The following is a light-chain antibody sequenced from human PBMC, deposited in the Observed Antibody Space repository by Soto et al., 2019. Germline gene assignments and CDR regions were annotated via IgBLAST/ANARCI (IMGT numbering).Light chain of an antibody. CDR1: SGSIASNY. J-gene: IGLJ2*01. Sequence: NFMLTQPHSVSESPGKTVTIPCTRSSGSIASNYVQWYQKRPGSSPTTVIYGDDQRPSGVPDRFSGSIDSSSNSASLTISGLKTEDEADYYCQSYATTSVVFGGGTQLTVL. CDR3: QSYATTSVV. CDR2: GDD. V-gene: IGLV6-57*01.